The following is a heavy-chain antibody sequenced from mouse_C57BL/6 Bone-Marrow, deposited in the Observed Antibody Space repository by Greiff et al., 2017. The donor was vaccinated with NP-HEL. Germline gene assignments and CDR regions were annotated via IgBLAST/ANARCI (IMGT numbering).Heavy chain of an antibody. CDR3: ATYSNYVGFAY. V-gene: IGHV3-6*01. CDR2: ISYDGSN. CDR1: GYSFTSGYY. Sequence: ESGPGLVKPSQSLSLTCSVTGYSFTSGYYWNWLRPFPGNQLEWMGYISYDGSNNYNPSLTNRISITRDTSNNQFFLKLKSVTTEDTATYYCATYSNYVGFAYWGQGTLVTVSA. J-gene: IGHJ3*01. D-gene: IGHD2-5*01.